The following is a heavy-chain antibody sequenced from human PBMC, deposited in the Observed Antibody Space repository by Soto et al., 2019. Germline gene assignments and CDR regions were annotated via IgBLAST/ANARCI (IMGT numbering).Heavy chain of an antibody. CDR2: MNRSGST. CDR1: GGSFRGYY. CDR3: ARRYYGSGIHFDY. D-gene: IGHD3-10*01. J-gene: IGHJ4*02. Sequence: LSLTCAVYGGSFRGYYWTWIRQPPGKGLEWIGEMNRSGSTNYNSSLKSRVTISVDTYQNQFPLNLSSVTAADTAVYYCARRYYGSGIHFDYWGQGTLVTVSS. V-gene: IGHV4-34*01.